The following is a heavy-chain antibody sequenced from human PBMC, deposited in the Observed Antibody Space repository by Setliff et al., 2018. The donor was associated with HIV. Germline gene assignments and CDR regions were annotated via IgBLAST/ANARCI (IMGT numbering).Heavy chain of an antibody. D-gene: IGHD6-19*01. Sequence: PSETLSLTCTVTGGSISSGGFYWTWIRQHPGKGLEWIGYIYNTGSTYHSPSLESRVTISIDTSKNQFSLKLSSVTAADTAVYYCARHPSYSSDHPPLYFDYWGQGTLVTVSS. CDR1: GGSISSGGFY. J-gene: IGHJ4*02. CDR2: IYNTGST. V-gene: IGHV4-31*03. CDR3: ARHPSYSSDHPPLYFDY.